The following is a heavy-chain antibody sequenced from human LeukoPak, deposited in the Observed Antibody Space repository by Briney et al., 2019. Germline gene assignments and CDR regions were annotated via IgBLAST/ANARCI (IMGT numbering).Heavy chain of an antibody. V-gene: IGHV1-2*02. J-gene: IGHJ3*02. CDR3: ARNLHYYDSSGDAFDN. Sequence: ASVKVSCKASGYTFTGYYMHWVRQAPGQGLGWMGWTNPNCGGTNNAQNVQGRDTTTRDTSNSTAYMELSRLRSDDTAVYYCARNLHYYDSSGDAFDNWGQGTMVTVSS. CDR1: GYTFTGYY. CDR2: TNPNCGGT. D-gene: IGHD3-22*01.